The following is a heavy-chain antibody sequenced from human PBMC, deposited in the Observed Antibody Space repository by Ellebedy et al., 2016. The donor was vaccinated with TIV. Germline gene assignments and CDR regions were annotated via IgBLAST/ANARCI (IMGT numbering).Heavy chain of an antibody. V-gene: IGHV3-74*01. Sequence: PGGSLRPSCAASGFTFRTYWMHWVRQPPGQGLVWVARINNNGRTINYADSVKGRFTISRDNAKNTLYLEMSSLRADDTAVYYCARQFDQPARWGQGTLVIVSS. CDR2: INNNGRTI. CDR3: ARQFDQPAR. CDR1: GFTFRTYW. D-gene: IGHD3-9*01. J-gene: IGHJ4*02.